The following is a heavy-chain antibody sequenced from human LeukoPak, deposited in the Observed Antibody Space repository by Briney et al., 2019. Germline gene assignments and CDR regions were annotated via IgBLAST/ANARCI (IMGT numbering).Heavy chain of an antibody. D-gene: IGHD4-17*01. CDR3: AKLPTVTHELFDY. Sequence: GGSLRLSCAASGFSFSSYDMNWVRQAPGKGLEWVSYISSSGGTTYYADFVNGRFTISRDNAKNSLYLQMNSLRAEDTAVYYCAKLPTVTHELFDYWGQGTLVTVSS. CDR1: GFSFSSYD. CDR2: ISSSGGTT. V-gene: IGHV3-48*03. J-gene: IGHJ4*02.